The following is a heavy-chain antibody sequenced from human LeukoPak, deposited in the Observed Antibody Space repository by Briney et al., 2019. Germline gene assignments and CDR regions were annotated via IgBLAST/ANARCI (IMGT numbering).Heavy chain of an antibody. CDR3: ATPRTGYCSGGSCYQDAFDI. CDR1: GYTLTELS. V-gene: IGHV1-24*01. Sequence: ASVKVSCKVFGYTLTELSMHWVRQAPGKGLEWMGGFDPEDGETIYAQKFQGRATMTEDTSTDTAYMELSSLRSEDTAVYYCATPRTGYCSGGSCYQDAFDIWGQGTMVTVSS. CDR2: FDPEDGET. J-gene: IGHJ3*02. D-gene: IGHD2-15*01.